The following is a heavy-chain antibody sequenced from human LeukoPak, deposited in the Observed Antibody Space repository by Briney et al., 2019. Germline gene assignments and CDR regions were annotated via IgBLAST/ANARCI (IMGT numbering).Heavy chain of an antibody. J-gene: IGHJ4*02. D-gene: IGHD3-10*01. CDR1: GYTFTGYY. CDR3: ANHWFGELSRFDY. CDR2: INPNSGGT. V-gene: IGHV1-2*06. Sequence: GASVEVSCKASGYTFTGYYMHWVRQAPGQGLEWMGRINPNSGGTNYAQKFQGRVTMTTDTSISTAYMELSRLRSDDTAVYYCANHWFGELSRFDYWGQGTLVTVSS.